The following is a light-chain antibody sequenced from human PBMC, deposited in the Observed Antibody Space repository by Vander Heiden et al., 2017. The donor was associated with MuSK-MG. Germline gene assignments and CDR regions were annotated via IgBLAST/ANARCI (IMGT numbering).Light chain of an antibody. CDR1: QSLLHTDGMTK. J-gene: IGKJ4*01. CDR2: EVS. V-gene: IGKV2-29*03. Sequence: DVVMTQIPLSLSVTPGQPAPISCRSSQSLLHTDGMTKLYWYLQKPGQPPHLLIYEVSSRFSGVPDRFSGSASGTDFTLKISRVDADDVRVYYCRRCKPVPLTFGEGTKVEIK. CDR3: RRCKPVPLT.